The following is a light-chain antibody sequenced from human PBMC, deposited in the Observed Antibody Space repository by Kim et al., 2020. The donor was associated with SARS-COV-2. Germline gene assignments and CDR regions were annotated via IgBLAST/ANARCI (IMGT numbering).Light chain of an antibody. Sequence: EIVLTQSPGTLSLSPGERAILSCRASQSVSGTYLAWYQQKPGQAPRLLIYGASRRSIGIPDRFSGSGSGTDFTLIISRLEPEDFAVYFCQQYGSSPWTFGRGTKVDIK. CDR3: QQYGSSPWT. J-gene: IGKJ1*01. CDR2: GAS. V-gene: IGKV3-20*01. CDR1: QSVSGTY.